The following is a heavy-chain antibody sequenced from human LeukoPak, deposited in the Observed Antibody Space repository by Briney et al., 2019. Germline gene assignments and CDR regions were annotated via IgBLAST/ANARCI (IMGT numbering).Heavy chain of an antibody. CDR3: TTRGSDSGCPFF. J-gene: IGHJ4*02. CDR1: GFTFSNAW. V-gene: IGHV3-15*01. CDR2: IKSETDGGTT. D-gene: IGHD3-10*01. Sequence: GGSLRLSCAASGFTFSNAWMVWVRQAPGKGLEWVGRIKSETDGGTTDYAAPVKGRFTISRDDSKNTLYLEMNSLKTEDTAVYYCTTRGSDSGCPFFWGQGTLVTVSS.